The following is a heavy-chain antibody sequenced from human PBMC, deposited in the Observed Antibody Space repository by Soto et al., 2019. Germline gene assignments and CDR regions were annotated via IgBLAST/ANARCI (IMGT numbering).Heavy chain of an antibody. V-gene: IGHV4-59*08. Sequence: NPSETLSLTCTVSGGSISGYFWSWIRRPPGKGLEWIGHIYYNGNTNYNPSLKSRVTISVDTSKNQFSLNLSSVTAADTAVYCCARHAPDGCLGYWGQGTLVTVSS. CDR3: ARHAPDGCLGY. CDR1: GGSISGYF. CDR2: IYYNGNT. J-gene: IGHJ4*02. D-gene: IGHD6-19*01.